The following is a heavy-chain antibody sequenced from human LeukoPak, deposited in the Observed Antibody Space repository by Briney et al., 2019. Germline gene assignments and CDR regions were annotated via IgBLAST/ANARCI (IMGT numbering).Heavy chain of an antibody. D-gene: IGHD4-17*01. V-gene: IGHV3-66*01. CDR3: ARDPTTRGAGVDY. CDR2: IYSGGST. J-gene: IGHJ4*02. Sequence: GGSLRLSCAASGFTVSSNYMSWVRQAQGKGLEWVSVIYSGGSTYYADSVKGRFTISRDNSKNTLYLQMNSLRAEDTAVYYCARDPTTRGAGVDYWGQGTLVTVSS. CDR1: GFTVSSNY.